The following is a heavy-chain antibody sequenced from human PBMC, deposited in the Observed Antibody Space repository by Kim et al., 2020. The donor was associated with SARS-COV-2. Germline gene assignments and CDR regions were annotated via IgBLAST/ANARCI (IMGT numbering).Heavy chain of an antibody. CDR1: GLTFSKAW. CDR3: ATGAGPVY. D-gene: IGHD3-16*01. CDR2: VKSKTDGGTI. Sequence: GGSLRLSCEASGLTFSKAWMNWVRQAPGKGLEWVGRVKSKTDGGTIDYAAPVKGRFTIARDDSRNTVYLQMNSLKTEDTAVYYCATGAGPVYWGLGTLVAVS. J-gene: IGHJ4*02. V-gene: IGHV3-15*01.